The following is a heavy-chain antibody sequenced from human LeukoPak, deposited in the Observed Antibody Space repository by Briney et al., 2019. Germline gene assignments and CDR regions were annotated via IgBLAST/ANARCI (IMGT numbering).Heavy chain of an antibody. V-gene: IGHV4-4*02. CDR3: ARVQHSSGWYRLDP. CDR2: IYHSGST. CDR1: GGSLSSSNW. Sequence: SGTLSLTCAVSGGSLSSSNWWSWVRQPPGKGLEWIGEIYHSGSTNYNPSLKSRVTISVDKSKNQFSLKLSSVTAADTAVYYCARVQHSSGWYRLDPWGQGTLVTVSS. J-gene: IGHJ5*02. D-gene: IGHD6-19*01.